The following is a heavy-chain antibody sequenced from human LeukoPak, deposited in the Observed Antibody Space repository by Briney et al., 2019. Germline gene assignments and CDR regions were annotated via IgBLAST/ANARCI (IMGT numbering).Heavy chain of an antibody. CDR1: GFTFSSYW. J-gene: IGHJ4*02. V-gene: IGHV3-7*03. CDR2: IKQDGSEE. CDR3: ARASYSYGYSFDY. Sequence: GGSLRLSCAASGFTFSSYWMSWARQAPGKGLEWVANIKQDGSEEYYVDSVKGRFTISRDNAKNSLYLQMNSLRAEDTAVYYCARASYSYGYSFDYWGQGTLVTVSS. D-gene: IGHD5-18*01.